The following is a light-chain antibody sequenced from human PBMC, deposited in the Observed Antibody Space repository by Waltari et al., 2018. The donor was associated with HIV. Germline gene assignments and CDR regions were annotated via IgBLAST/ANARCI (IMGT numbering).Light chain of an antibody. CDR3: CSYAGSSTHV. Sequence: QSALTQPASVSGSPGQSITISCTGTSSDVGSYNLVPWYQQHPGKAPKLIIYEVSKRPSGVSNRFSGAKSGNTASLTISGLQAEDEADYYCCSYAGSSTHVFGSGTKVTVL. J-gene: IGLJ1*01. V-gene: IGLV2-23*02. CDR2: EVS. CDR1: SSDVGSYNL.